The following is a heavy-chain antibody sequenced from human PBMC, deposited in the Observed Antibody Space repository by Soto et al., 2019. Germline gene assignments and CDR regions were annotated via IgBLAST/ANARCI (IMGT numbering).Heavy chain of an antibody. CDR2: IIPIFGTA. V-gene: IGHV1-69*12. CDR3: ARHVPAAGYYYGMDV. CDR1: GGTFSSYA. J-gene: IGHJ6*02. D-gene: IGHD2-2*01. Sequence: QVQLVQSGAEVKKPGSSVKVSCKASGGTFSSYAMSWVRQAPGEGLEWMGGIIPIFGTANYAQKFQGRVTITADESTSTAYMEVSSLRSEDTAVYYCARHVPAAGYYYGMDVWGQGTTVTVSS.